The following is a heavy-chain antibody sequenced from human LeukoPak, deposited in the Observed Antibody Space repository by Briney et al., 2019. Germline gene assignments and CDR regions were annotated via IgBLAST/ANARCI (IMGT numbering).Heavy chain of an antibody. CDR2: ISRSGSTI. V-gene: IGHV3-48*03. CDR1: GFTFSSYE. Sequence: GGSLRLSCAASGFTFSSYEMNWVRQAPGKGLEWISYISRSGSTITYADSVKGRFTISRDDAKYSLYLQMNSLRAEDTAVYYCAKSTVTNYFDNWGQGSLVTVSS. J-gene: IGHJ4*02. CDR3: AKSTVTNYFDN. D-gene: IGHD4-17*01.